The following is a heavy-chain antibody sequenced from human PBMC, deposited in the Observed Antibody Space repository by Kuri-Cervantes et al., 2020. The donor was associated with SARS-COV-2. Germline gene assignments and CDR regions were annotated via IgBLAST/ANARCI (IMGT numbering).Heavy chain of an antibody. CDR3: ARHTVVVVLDY. V-gene: IGHV4-39*01. CDR2: IYYSGST. J-gene: IGHJ4*02. Sequence: SGPTLVKPTQTLTLTCTFSGFSLSTSGMCVSWIRQPPGKGLEWIGSIYYSGSTYYNPSLKSRVTISVDTSKNQFSLKLSSVTAADTAVYYCARHTVVVVLDYWGQGTLVTVSS. CDR1: GFSLSTSGMC. D-gene: IGHD3-22*01.